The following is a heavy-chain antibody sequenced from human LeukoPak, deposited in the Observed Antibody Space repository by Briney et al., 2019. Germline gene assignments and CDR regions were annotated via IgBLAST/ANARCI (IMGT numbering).Heavy chain of an antibody. J-gene: IGHJ6*03. CDR3: ARGREWLYYYYYYMDV. CDR2: INTNTGNP. D-gene: IGHD3-3*01. V-gene: IGHV7-4-1*02. CDR1: GYTFTSYA. Sequence: ASVKVSCKASGYTFTSYAMNWVRQAPGQGLEWMGWINTNTGNPTYAQGFTGRFVFSLDTSVSTAYLQISSLKAEDTAVYYCARGREWLYYYYYYMDVWGKGTTVTVSS.